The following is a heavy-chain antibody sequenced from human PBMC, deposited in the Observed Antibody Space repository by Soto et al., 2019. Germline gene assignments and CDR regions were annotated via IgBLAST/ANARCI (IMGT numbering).Heavy chain of an antibody. D-gene: IGHD6-6*01. Sequence: RASVKVSCKASGGTFSSYAISWVRQAPGQGLEWMGGIIPIFGTANYAQKFQGRVTITADESTSTAYMELSSLRSEDTAVYYCATESLVYNLVTRIAAPPGYYYYGMDVWGQGTTVTVSS. V-gene: IGHV1-69*13. J-gene: IGHJ6*02. CDR3: ATESLVYNLVTRIAAPPGYYYYGMDV. CDR1: GGTFSSYA. CDR2: IIPIFGTA.